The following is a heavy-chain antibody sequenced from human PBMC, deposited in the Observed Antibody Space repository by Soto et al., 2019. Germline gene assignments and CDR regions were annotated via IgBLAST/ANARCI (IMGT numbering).Heavy chain of an antibody. CDR2: ISGSGGST. Sequence: EVQLLESGGGLVQPGGSLRLSCAASGFTFSSYAMSWVRQAPGKGLERVSAISGSGGSTYYADSVKGRFTISRDNSKNTLYLQKNSLRAEDTAVYYCAKIPHSSSWYLDAFDIWGQGTMVTVSS. CDR3: AKIPHSSSWYLDAFDI. V-gene: IGHV3-23*01. D-gene: IGHD6-13*01. J-gene: IGHJ3*02. CDR1: GFTFSSYA.